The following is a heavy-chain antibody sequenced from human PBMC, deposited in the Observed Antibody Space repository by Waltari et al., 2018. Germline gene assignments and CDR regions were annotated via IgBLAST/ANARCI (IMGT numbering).Heavy chain of an antibody. CDR2: IYHSGST. Sequence: QVQLQESGPGLVKPSETLSLTCAVSGYSISSGYYWGWIRQPPGKGLGWIGSIYHSGSTNYNPSLKSRVTISVDKSKNQFSLKLSSVTAADTAVYYCARDISGYDLFSSYWGQGTLVTVSS. J-gene: IGHJ4*02. CDR3: ARDISGYDLFSSY. V-gene: IGHV4-38-2*02. D-gene: IGHD5-12*01. CDR1: GYSISSGYY.